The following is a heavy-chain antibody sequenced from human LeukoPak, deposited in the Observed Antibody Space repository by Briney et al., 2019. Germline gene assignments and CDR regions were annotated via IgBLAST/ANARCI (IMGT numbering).Heavy chain of an antibody. CDR2: IKQDGSEK. J-gene: IGHJ6*03. Sequence: PGGSLRLSCAASGFTFSSYWMSWVRQAPGKGLEWVANIKQDGSEKYYVDSVKGRFTISRDNAKNSLYLQMNSLRAEDTAVYYCARDTELLWFGEYKYYYYYMDVWGKGTTVTISS. CDR3: ARDTELLWFGEYKYYYYYMDV. CDR1: GFTFSSYW. D-gene: IGHD3-10*01. V-gene: IGHV3-7*01.